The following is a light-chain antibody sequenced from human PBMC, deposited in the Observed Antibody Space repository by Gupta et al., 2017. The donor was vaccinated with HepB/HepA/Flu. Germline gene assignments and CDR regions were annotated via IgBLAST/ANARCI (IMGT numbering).Light chain of an antibody. CDR2: QDT. V-gene: IGLV3-1*01. CDR1: KVGDKY. Sequence: SYELTQPPSLSVSPGQTASITCSGDKVGDKYVSWYQQKPGQSPVLVIYQDTKRPSGIPERFSGSNSGNTATLTISGTQAIDEADYYCQAWDSSTVVFGGGTKLTVL. CDR3: QAWDSSTVV. J-gene: IGLJ2*01.